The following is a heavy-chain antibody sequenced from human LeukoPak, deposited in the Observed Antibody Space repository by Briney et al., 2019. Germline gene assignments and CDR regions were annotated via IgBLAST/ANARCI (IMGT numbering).Heavy chain of an antibody. J-gene: IGHJ4*02. CDR3: ARVAKERVGGVYYFDY. CDR2: IGTAGDT. Sequence: GGSLRLSCAASGFTFSDYDMHWVRQATGKGLEWVSAIGTAGDTYYTGSVKGRYTISRENAKNSLYLQMNSLRAGDTAVYYCARVAKERVGGVYYFDYWGQGTLVTVSS. CDR1: GFTFSDYD. V-gene: IGHV3-13*01. D-gene: IGHD1-1*01.